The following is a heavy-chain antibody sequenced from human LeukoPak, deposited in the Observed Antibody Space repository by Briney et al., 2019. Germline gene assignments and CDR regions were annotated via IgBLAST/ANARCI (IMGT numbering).Heavy chain of an antibody. D-gene: IGHD2-8*02. CDR3: AKDISCTGGGVCPKVYDY. CDR2: IRYDGSHK. J-gene: IGHJ4*02. CDR1: GFTFSGHG. Sequence: PGGSLRLSCTASGFTFSGHGMHWVRQAPGKGLKWVAFIRYDGSHKYYADSVKGRFTVSRDNSKNTLYLQMNSLRAEGTAVYYCAKDISCTGGGVCPKVYDYWGQGTLVTVSS. V-gene: IGHV3-30*02.